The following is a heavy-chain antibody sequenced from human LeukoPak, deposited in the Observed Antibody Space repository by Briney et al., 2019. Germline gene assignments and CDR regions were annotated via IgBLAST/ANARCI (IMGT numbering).Heavy chain of an antibody. D-gene: IGHD6-13*01. CDR2: IYYSGST. CDR3: ARDPVAAAGTGAFDI. J-gene: IGHJ3*02. Sequence: PSETLSLTCTVSGGSISSYYWSWIRQPPGKGLESTGYIYYSGSTNYNPSLKSRVTISVDTSKNQFSLKLSSVTAADTAVYYCARDPVAAAGTGAFDIRGQGTMVTVSS. V-gene: IGHV4-59*01. CDR1: GGSISSYY.